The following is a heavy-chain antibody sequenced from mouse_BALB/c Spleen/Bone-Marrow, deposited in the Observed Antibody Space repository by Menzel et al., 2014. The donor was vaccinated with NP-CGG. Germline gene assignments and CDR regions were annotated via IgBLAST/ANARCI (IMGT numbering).Heavy chain of an antibody. CDR3: TRYGYDPLYAMDY. CDR1: GYTFTSYY. J-gene: IGHJ4*01. Sequence: VQLQESGAELVKPGASVKLSCKAFGYTFTSYYMYWVKQRPGQGLEWIGGINPSNGGTNFNEKFKSKATLTVDKSSSTAYMQLGSLTSEDSAVYYCTRYGYDPLYAMDYWGQGTSVTVSS. D-gene: IGHD2-3*01. V-gene: IGHV1S81*02. CDR2: INPSNGGT.